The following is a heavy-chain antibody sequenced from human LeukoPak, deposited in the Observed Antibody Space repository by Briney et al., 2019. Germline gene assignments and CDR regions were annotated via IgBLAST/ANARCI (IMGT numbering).Heavy chain of an antibody. CDR2: IYYSGST. CDR1: GGSISSYY. CDR3: ASTYGSGSYGLDY. J-gene: IGHJ4*02. D-gene: IGHD3-10*01. V-gene: IGHV4-59*01. Sequence: SETLSLTCTVSGGSISSYYWSWIRQPPEKGQEWIGYIYYSGSTNYNPSLKSRVTIAVDTSKNQFSLKLSSVTAADTAVYYCASTYGSGSYGLDYWGQGTLVTVSS.